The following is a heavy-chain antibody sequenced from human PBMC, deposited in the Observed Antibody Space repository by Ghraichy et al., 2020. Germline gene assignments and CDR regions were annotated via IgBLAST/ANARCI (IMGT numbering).Heavy chain of an antibody. CDR2: SRNKARSYTT. D-gene: IGHD3-10*01. V-gene: IGHV3-72*01. Sequence: LTCAASGFTFSDYFMDWFRQAPGKGLEWVARSRNKARSYTTEYAASVKGRFTISRDDAKKSLYLQMNSLEADDTAVYYCVRSESDWGQGTLVTVSS. CDR1: GFTFSDYF. J-gene: IGHJ4*02. CDR3: VRSESD.